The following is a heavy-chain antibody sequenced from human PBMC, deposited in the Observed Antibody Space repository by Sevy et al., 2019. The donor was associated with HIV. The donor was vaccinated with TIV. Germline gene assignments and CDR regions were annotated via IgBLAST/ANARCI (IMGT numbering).Heavy chain of an antibody. CDR2: ISLRGFST. CDR1: GFTFSDYD. D-gene: IGHD6-13*01. J-gene: IGHJ4*02. V-gene: IGHV3-23*01. CDR3: VKDQSRVYYFDY. Sequence: EGSLRLSCAASGFTFSDYDMRWVRQAPGKELEWVSGISLRGFSTYYADSVKGRFTISRDNSKNTVYLQMNSQRAEDTAVYYCVKDQSRVYYFDYWGQGTLVTVSS.